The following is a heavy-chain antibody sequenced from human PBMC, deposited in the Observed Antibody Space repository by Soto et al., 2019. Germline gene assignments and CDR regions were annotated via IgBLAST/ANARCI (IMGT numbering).Heavy chain of an antibody. J-gene: IGHJ4*02. Sequence: EAQLLESGGGLVQPGGSLRLSCAASGFTFRNYALSWVRQAPGKGLEWVSSISGSGGSTHYADSVKGRFTISRDNSKNTLYLQMNSLRAEDAALYYCAKLVSSVATQGDYWGQGTLVTVSS. CDR3: AKLVSSVATQGDY. V-gene: IGHV3-23*01. D-gene: IGHD5-12*01. CDR1: GFTFRNYA. CDR2: ISGSGGST.